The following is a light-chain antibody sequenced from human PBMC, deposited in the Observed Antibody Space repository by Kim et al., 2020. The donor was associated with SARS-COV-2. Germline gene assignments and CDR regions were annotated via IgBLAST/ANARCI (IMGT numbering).Light chain of an antibody. V-gene: IGLV1-40*01. CDR2: GNN. CDR1: SSNIGAGYD. CDR3: QSYDSSLSGSGV. J-gene: IGLJ1*01. Sequence: QSVLTQPPSVSGAPGQRVTISCTGSSSNIGAGYDVHWYQQLPGTAPKLLIYGNNNRPSGVPDRFSGSESGTSASLAITGLQAEDEADYYCQSYDSSLSGSGVFGTGTKVTVL.